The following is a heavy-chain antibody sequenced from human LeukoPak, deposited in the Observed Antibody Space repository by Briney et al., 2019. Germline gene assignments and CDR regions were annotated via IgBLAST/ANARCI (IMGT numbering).Heavy chain of an antibody. V-gene: IGHV1-69*02. J-gene: IGHJ6*02. CDR1: GGTFSSYT. CDR3: ARVRWGNYYYYYGMDV. Sequence: EASVKVSCKASGGTFSSYTIIWVRQAPGQGLEWMGRIIPILGIANYAQKFQGRVTITADKSTSTAYMELSSLRSEDTAVYYCARVRWGNYYYYYGMDVWGQGTTVTVSS. D-gene: IGHD7-27*01. CDR2: IIPILGIA.